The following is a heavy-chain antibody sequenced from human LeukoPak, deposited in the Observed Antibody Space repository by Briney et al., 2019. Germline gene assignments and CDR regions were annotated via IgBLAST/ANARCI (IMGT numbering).Heavy chain of an antibody. CDR2: ISFHLTIK. CDR1: GFTFSDYV. V-gene: IGHV3-30*09. CDR3: ARDRGVATGYYYYGMDV. Sequence: GGSLRLSCLASGFTFSDYVVHWVRQAPGKGLEWVAVISFHLTIKYYADSVEGRFAISRDNSKKTVYLQLNSLRPDDTAVYYCARDRGVATGYYYYGMDVWGQGTTVTVSS. D-gene: IGHD5-12*01. J-gene: IGHJ6*02.